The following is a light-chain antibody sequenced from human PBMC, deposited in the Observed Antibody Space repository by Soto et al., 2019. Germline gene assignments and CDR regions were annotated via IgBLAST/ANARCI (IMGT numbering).Light chain of an antibody. CDR1: QSVRSER. CDR2: GAS. Sequence: EIVLTQSPDTLSLSPGERATLSCRASQSVRSERLAWYQHKRGQAPRLVIYGASTRATGIPARFSGSGSGTEFTLTISSLQSEDFAVYYCQQYNNWPPLYTFGQGTRLEIK. CDR3: QQYNNWPPLYT. J-gene: IGKJ5*01. V-gene: IGKV3-15*01.